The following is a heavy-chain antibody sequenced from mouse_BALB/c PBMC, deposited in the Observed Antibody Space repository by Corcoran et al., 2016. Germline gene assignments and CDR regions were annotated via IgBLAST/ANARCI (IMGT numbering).Heavy chain of an antibody. CDR3: ARRGKEFAY. J-gene: IGHJ3*01. CDR2: ILPGSGST. CDR1: GYTFSSYW. V-gene: IGHV1-9*01. Sequence: QVQLQQSGAELMKPGASVKISCKATGYTFSSYWIVWVKQRPGHGIEWIGEILPGSGSTNYNEKFKCKATFTADTSSNTAYMQLSSLTSEDSAVYYCARRGKEFAYWGQGTLVTVSA.